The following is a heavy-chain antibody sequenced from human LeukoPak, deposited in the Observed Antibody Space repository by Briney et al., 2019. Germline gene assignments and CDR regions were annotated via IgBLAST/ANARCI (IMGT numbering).Heavy chain of an antibody. Sequence: GGSLRLSCAASGFTFSSYGMSWVRQAPGKGLEWVSAISGSGGSTYYADSVKGRFTISRDNSKNTLYLQMNSLRAEDTAVYYCAKGGATERPAPYYYYMDVWGKGTTVTISS. V-gene: IGHV3-23*01. CDR1: GFTFSSYG. J-gene: IGHJ6*03. D-gene: IGHD1-26*01. CDR3: AKGGATERPAPYYYYMDV. CDR2: ISGSGGST.